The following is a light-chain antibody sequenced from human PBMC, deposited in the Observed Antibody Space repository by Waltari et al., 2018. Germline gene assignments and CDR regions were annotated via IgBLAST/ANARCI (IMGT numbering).Light chain of an antibody. J-gene: IGLJ3*02. CDR3: QTWDTDIRV. V-gene: IGLV4-69*01. CDR1: SGHSSYA. Sequence: QLVLTQSPSASASLGASVKLTCTLSSGHSSYAIAWHQQQTEKGPRFLMKLNSDGSHSKGDGIPDRFAGSSSGTERYLTISSLQSEDEADDYCQTWDTDIRVFGGGTELTVL. CDR2: LNSDGSH.